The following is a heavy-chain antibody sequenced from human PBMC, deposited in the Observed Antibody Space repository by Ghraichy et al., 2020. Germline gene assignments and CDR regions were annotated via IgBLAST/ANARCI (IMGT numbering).Heavy chain of an antibody. CDR1: GDSVSSNTAA. V-gene: IGHV6-1*01. CDR3: VLIAYGLDV. J-gene: IGHJ6*02. Sequence: SQTLSLTCAISGDSVSSNTAAWNWIRQSPSRGLEWLARAYYRSNWFKDYAVSVKGRITISPDTSKNQISLRLDSVTPEDTAIYYCVLIAYGLDVWGQGTTVTVSS. CDR2: AYYRSNWFK. D-gene: IGHD2/OR15-2a*01.